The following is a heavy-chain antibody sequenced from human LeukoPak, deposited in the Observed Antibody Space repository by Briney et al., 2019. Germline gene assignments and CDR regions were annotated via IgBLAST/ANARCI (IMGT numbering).Heavy chain of an antibody. J-gene: IGHJ5*02. CDR1: GFTFSSYA. CDR3: ARHAGTILWFGELATSLDP. CDR2: IYYSGST. V-gene: IGHV4-39*01. D-gene: IGHD3-10*01. Sequence: PGGSLRLSCAASGFTFSSYAMNWVRQAPGKGLEWIGSIYYSGSTYYNPSLKSRVTISVDTSKNQFSLKLSSVTAADTAVYYCARHAGTILWFGELATSLDPWGQGTLVTVSS.